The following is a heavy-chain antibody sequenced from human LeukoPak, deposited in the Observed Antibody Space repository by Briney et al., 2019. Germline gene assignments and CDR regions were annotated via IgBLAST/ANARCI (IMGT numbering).Heavy chain of an antibody. D-gene: IGHD6-19*01. Sequence: GGSLRLSCLTSGFTLSTNAMSRVRQAPGKGLEWISGISGSGASTYYADSVKGRFTISRDDSRNTLYLQMNSLRAEDTAVYYCARVIAVAGNYYFDYWGQGTLVTVSS. J-gene: IGHJ4*02. CDR1: GFTLSTNA. CDR2: ISGSGAST. V-gene: IGHV3-23*01. CDR3: ARVIAVAGNYYFDY.